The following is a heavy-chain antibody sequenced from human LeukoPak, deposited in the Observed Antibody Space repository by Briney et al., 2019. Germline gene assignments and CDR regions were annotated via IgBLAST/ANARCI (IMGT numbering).Heavy chain of an antibody. Sequence: PGGSLRLSCAASGFTFSSYGMSWVRQAPGKGLEWVSAISGSGGSTYYADSVKGRFTISRDNSKNTLYLQMNSLRVEDTAVYYCATVAPGPKLRYFGWSPYKDAFDIWGQGTMVTVSS. CDR2: ISGSGGST. CDR1: GFTFSSYG. V-gene: IGHV3-23*01. D-gene: IGHD3-9*01. CDR3: ATVAPGPKLRYFGWSPYKDAFDI. J-gene: IGHJ3*02.